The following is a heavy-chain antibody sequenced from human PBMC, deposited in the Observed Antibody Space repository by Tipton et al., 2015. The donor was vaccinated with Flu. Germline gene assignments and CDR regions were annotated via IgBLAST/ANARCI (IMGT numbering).Heavy chain of an antibody. CDR3: SPV. Sequence: SLRLSCVGPGFIFSNFAMTWVRQAPGKGLAWVADIGGTGDATSYAESVRGRFTVSRDNSQNTLYLEMNNLKIDDTAVYYCSPVGGLGTLVTVSS. V-gene: IGHV3-23*01. CDR2: IGGTGDAT. CDR1: GFIFSNFA. J-gene: IGHJ4*02. D-gene: IGHD2-15*01.